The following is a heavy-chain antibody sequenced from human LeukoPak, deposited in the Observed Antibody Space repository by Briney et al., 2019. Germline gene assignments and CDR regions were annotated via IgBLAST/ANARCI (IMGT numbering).Heavy chain of an antibody. J-gene: IGHJ4*02. CDR3: ARGSGVHV. D-gene: IGHD3-10*01. CDR1: GFTFRTHS. Sequence: GPLRLSCEASGFTFRTHSMNWVRQAPGKGLEWVSSITKSSSYVYYADSVKGRFTISRDNANNSLFLQMNNLGVDDTGVYYCARGSGVHVWGQGTLVIVSS. CDR2: ITKSSSYV. V-gene: IGHV3-21*04.